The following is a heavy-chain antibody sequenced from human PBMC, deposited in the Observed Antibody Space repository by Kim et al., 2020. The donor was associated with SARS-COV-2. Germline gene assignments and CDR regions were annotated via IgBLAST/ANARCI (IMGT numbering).Heavy chain of an antibody. Sequence: TTEYAASVKGRVTISRDDSKNSLSLQMTSLRAEDTAVYYCARSREATVDYWGQGTLVTVSS. D-gene: IGHD1-26*01. CDR2: TT. V-gene: IGHV3-72*01. J-gene: IGHJ4*02. CDR3: ARSREATVDY.